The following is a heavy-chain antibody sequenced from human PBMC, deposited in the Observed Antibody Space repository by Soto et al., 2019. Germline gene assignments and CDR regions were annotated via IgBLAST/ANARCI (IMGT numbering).Heavy chain of an antibody. CDR2: IIPIIGII. CDR1: GGTFSTYS. V-gene: IGHV1-69*08. CDR3: AGDPDSHYNDSHASSYP. Sequence: QVQLVQSGAEVKKPGSSVKVSCKASGGTFSTYSITWVRQAPGQGLEWMGRIIPIIGIINYAQKFQGRVTISADKLTGTAYMELTGLRSDDTAVYYCAGDPDSHYNDSHASSYPWGQGTLVTASS. D-gene: IGHD4-4*01. J-gene: IGHJ5*02.